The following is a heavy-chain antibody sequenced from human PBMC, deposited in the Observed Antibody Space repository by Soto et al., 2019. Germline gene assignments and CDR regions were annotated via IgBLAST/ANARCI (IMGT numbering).Heavy chain of an antibody. CDR1: GFTFGSYA. CDR2: ISGSGGST. V-gene: IGHV3-23*01. D-gene: IGHD2-2*03. J-gene: IGHJ5*02. CDR3: AKDRGNWIGNWFDP. Sequence: GGSLRLSCAASGFTFGSYAMSWVRQAPGKGLEWVSAISGSGGSTYYADSVKGRFTISRDNSKNTLYLQMNSLRAEDTAVYYCAKDRGNWIGNWFDPWGQGTLVTVSS.